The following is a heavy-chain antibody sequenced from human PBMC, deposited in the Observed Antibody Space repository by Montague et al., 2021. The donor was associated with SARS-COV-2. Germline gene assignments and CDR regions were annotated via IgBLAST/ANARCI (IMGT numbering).Heavy chain of an antibody. J-gene: IGHJ3*02. V-gene: IGHV4-31*03. CDR1: GGSISSGGYY. CDR3: ARARITMIVVVNAFDI. Sequence: TLSLTCTVSGGSISSGGYYWSWIRQHPGKGLEWIGCIYYSGSTYYNPSLKSRVTISVDTSKNQFSLKLSSVTAADTAVYYCARARITMIVVVNAFDIWGQGTMVTVSS. D-gene: IGHD3-22*01. CDR2: IYYSGST.